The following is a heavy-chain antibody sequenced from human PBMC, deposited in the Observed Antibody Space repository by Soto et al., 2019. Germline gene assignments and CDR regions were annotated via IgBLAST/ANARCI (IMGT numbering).Heavy chain of an antibody. CDR3: ARCVGGGWYYFDY. CDR2: IYYSGST. Sequence: QLQLQESGPGLVKPSETLSLTCTVSGGSISSSSYYWGWIRQPPGKGLEWIGSIYYSGSTYYNPSLKSRVTISVDTSKNQFSLKLSSVTAADTAVYYCARCVGGGWYYFDYWGQGTLVTVSS. D-gene: IGHD6-19*01. J-gene: IGHJ4*02. V-gene: IGHV4-39*01. CDR1: GGSISSSSYY.